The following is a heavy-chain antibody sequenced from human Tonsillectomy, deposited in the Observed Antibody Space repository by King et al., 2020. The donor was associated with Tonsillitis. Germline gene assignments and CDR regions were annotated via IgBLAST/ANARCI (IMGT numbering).Heavy chain of an antibody. Sequence: VQLVESGGGVVQPGRSLRLSCAASGFTFSSYGMHWVRQAPGKGLEWVAVISYDGSNKYYADSVKGRFTISRDNSKNTLYLQMNSLRAEDTAVYYCARDLGRFGGLLSFDYWGQGTLVTVSS. D-gene: IGHD3-10*01. CDR2: ISYDGSNK. J-gene: IGHJ4*02. CDR1: GFTFSSYG. CDR3: ARDLGRFGGLLSFDY. V-gene: IGHV3-33*05.